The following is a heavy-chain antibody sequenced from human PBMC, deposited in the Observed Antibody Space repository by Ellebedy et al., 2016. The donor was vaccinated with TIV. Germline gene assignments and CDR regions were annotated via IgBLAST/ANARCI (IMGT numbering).Heavy chain of an antibody. CDR1: GFTFSSYG. V-gene: IGHV3-30*03. D-gene: IGHD5-12*01. Sequence: PGGSLRLSCAASGFTFSSYGMHWVRQAPGKGLEWVAVISYDGSNKYYADSVKGRFTISRDNSKNTLYLQMNSLRAEDTAVYYCARDGVVATHDYWGQGTLVTVSS. CDR3: ARDGVVATHDY. J-gene: IGHJ4*02. CDR2: ISYDGSNK.